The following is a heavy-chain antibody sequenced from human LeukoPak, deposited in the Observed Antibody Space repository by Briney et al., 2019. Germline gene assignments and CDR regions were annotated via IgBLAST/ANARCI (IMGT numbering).Heavy chain of an antibody. V-gene: IGHV3-23*01. CDR1: GFTFSSYG. J-gene: IGHJ5*02. CDR2: TTGRGENI. Sequence: GGTLRLSCTASGFTFSSYGMNWVRQAPGKGLEWVSGTTGRGENIYYAGSVKGRFTISRDNSKNTLYLQMNSLRAEDTAVYYCAKDYEPLVGVHRWGDWFDPWGQGTLVTVSS. CDR3: AKDYEPLVGVHRWGDWFDP. D-gene: IGHD1-26*01.